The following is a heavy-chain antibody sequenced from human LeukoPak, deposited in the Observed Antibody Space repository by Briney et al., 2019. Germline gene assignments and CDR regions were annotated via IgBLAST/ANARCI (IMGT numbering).Heavy chain of an antibody. CDR1: GYTFTRYD. V-gene: IGHV1-8*01. J-gene: IGHJ4*02. CDR3: ARVTYYYDSSGYYNDY. Sequence: GAAVKVSFKASGYTFTRYDINGVRQATGQGVEWMGWMNPNSGNTGYAQKFQGRVTITRNTSISTAYMELSSLRSEDTAVYYCARVTYYYDSSGYYNDYWGQGTLVTVSS. D-gene: IGHD3-22*01. CDR2: MNPNSGNT.